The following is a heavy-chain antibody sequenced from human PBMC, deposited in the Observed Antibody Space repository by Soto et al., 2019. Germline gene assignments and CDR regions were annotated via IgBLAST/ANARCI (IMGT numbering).Heavy chain of an antibody. CDR2: IYPGDSDT. CDR3: ARFSGGYYYYYGMDV. Sequence: GESLKTSCKGSGYSFTSYWIGWVRQMPGKGLEWMGIIYPGDSDTRYSPSFQGQVTISADKSISTAYLQWSSLKASDTAMYYCARFSGGYYYYYGMDVWGQGTTVTVSS. CDR1: GYSFTSYW. J-gene: IGHJ6*02. D-gene: IGHD3-16*01. V-gene: IGHV5-51*01.